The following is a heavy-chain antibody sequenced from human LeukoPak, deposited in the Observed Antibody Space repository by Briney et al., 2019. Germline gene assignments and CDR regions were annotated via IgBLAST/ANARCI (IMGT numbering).Heavy chain of an antibody. D-gene: IGHD3-22*01. CDR1: GYTFTSYY. CDR3: ARPAHSSGYYYNGRYFQH. J-gene: IGHJ1*01. V-gene: IGHV1-46*01. CDR2: INPSGGST. Sequence: VASVKVSCKASGYTFTSYYMHWVRQAPGQGLEWMGIINPSGGSTSYAQKFQGRVTMTRDTSTSTVYMEVSSLRSEDTAVYYCARPAHSSGYYYNGRYFQHWGQGTLVTVSS.